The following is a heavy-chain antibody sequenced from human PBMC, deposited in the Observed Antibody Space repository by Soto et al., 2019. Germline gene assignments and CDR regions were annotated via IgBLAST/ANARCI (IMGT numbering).Heavy chain of an antibody. Sequence: QVQLQESGPGLVKPSGTLSLTCAVSGGYISSSNWWSWVRQPPGKGLEWIGEIYHSGSTNYNPSLKSRVTISVDKSQNQFTLKLSSVTAADTAVYYCARVEIAAAGCDYYYYYGMDVWGQGTTVTVSS. CDR1: GGYISSSNW. CDR3: ARVEIAAAGCDYYYYYGMDV. V-gene: IGHV4-4*02. J-gene: IGHJ6*02. D-gene: IGHD6-13*01. CDR2: IYHSGST.